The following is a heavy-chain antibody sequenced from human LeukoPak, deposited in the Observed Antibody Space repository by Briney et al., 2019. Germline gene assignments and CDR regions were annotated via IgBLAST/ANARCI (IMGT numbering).Heavy chain of an antibody. CDR1: GFAFSSHW. CDR2: VNREGSDK. CDR3: ASWSIAARLFGNAFDI. J-gene: IGHJ3*02. V-gene: IGHV3-7*03. Sequence: PGESLRLSCAASGFAFSSHWMNWVRQAPGKGLEWVANVNREGSDKNYVDSVKGRFTISRDNSKNTLYLQMNSLRAEDTAVYYCASWSIAARLFGNAFDIWGQGTMVTVSS. D-gene: IGHD6-6*01.